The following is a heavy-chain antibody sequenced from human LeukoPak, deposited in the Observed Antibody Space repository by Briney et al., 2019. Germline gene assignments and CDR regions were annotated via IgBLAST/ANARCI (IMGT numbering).Heavy chain of an antibody. CDR1: GYSFTGYY. D-gene: IGHD2-2*01. J-gene: IGHJ4*02. CDR2: INPYSGGT. V-gene: IGHV1-2*02. Sequence: ASVKVSCKASGYSFTGYYMHWVRQAPGQGLEWMGWINPYSGGTNYAQKFQGRVTMTRDTSISTAYMELSRLRSDDTAVYYCVRDRTKYCSSASCPLDYWGQGTLVTVSS. CDR3: VRDRTKYCSSASCPLDY.